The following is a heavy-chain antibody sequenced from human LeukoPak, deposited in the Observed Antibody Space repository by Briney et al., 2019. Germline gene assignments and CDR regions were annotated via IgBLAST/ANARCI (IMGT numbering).Heavy chain of an antibody. Sequence: PSETLSLTCTVSGGTISSYNWSWIRQPQGMGLVWIGNTYYSETTNYNPSLKSRVIISETTPKNQYSLKMSPGTDAEAAFYYWARDTQPTVTKDYSYYMDVWGKGTTVTVSS. V-gene: IGHV4-59*01. CDR1: GGTISSYN. CDR3: ARDTQPTVTKDYSYYMDV. J-gene: IGHJ6*03. D-gene: IGHD4-11*01. CDR2: TYYSETT.